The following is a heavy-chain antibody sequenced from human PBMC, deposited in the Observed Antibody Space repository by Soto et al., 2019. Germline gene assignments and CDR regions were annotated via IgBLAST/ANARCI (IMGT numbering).Heavy chain of an antibody. CDR2: ISRSGGST. CDR3: AEAKGTLTTSFDY. Sequence: GGSLRLSCAASGFTFSSYAMSWVRQAPGTGLEWVSTISRSGGSTYYADSVKGRFTISRDNSRNTLYLQMNSLRAEDTAVYYCAEAKGTLTTSFDYWGQGTLVTVSS. V-gene: IGHV3-23*01. D-gene: IGHD4-17*01. CDR1: GFTFSSYA. J-gene: IGHJ4*02.